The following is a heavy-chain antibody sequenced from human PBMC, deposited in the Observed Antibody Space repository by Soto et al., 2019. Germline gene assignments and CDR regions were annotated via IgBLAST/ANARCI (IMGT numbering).Heavy chain of an antibody. J-gene: IGHJ6*02. CDR1: GGSINSGDYY. V-gene: IGHV4-30-4*01. Sequence: SETLFLTCTVSGGSINSGDYYWTWVRQPPGKGLEWIGNIFHSGSTYYTPSLQSRVTISLDTSKNHFSLKLSSVTPADTAVYYCARDRYYGSGTYYNFYSGMDVWGQGTTVTVSS. CDR2: IFHSGST. CDR3: ARDRYYGSGTYYNFYSGMDV. D-gene: IGHD3-10*01.